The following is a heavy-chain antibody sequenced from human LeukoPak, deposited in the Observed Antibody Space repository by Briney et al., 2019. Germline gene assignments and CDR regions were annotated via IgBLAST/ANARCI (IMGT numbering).Heavy chain of an antibody. J-gene: IGHJ6*03. CDR2: IYYSGST. D-gene: IGHD2-2*01. CDR1: GGSISSYY. CDR3: ARDARIVVVPAATRSYYYYMDV. V-gene: IGHV4-59*01. Sequence: KPSETLSLTCTVSGGSISSYYWSWIRQPPGKGMEWIGYIYYSGSTNYNPSLKSRVTISVDTSKNQFSLKLSSVTAADTAVYYCARDARIVVVPAATRSYYYYMDVWGKGTTVTVSS.